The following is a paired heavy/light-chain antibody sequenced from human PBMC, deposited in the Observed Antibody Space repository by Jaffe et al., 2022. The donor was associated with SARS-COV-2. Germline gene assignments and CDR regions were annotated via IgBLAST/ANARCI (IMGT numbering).Heavy chain of an antibody. CDR1: GFIFSTYV. J-gene: IGHJ4*02. V-gene: IGHV1-3*01. D-gene: IGHD5-18*01. CDR2: INAGNGDT. CDR3: VREFLDTAMALDY. Sequence: QVQLVQSGAEVKEPGASVKVSCRTSGFIFSTYVMHWVRQAPGQRLEWMGWINAGNGDTTYSQNFQGRVTITRDTSASTAYMELSSLRSEDTAVYYCVREFLDTAMALDYWGQGTLITVSS.
Light chain of an antibody. CDR2: RDN. J-gene: IGLJ3*02. CDR1: SNNIGYQG. CDR3: SAWDSSLSAWV. V-gene: IGLV10-54*04. Sequence: QAGLTQPPSVSKDLRQTATLTCTGNSNNIGYQGAAWLQQHQGHPPKLLSFRDNNRPSGISERFSASRSGNTVSLTITGLQPEDEADYYCSAWDSSLSAWVFGGGTKLTVL.